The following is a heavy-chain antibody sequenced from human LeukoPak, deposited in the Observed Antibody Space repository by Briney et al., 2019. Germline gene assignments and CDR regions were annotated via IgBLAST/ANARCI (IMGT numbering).Heavy chain of an antibody. D-gene: IGHD3-10*01. CDR1: GGSMGSGGYY. CDR2: SYQSGST. Sequence: PSETLSLTCTVSGGSMGSGGYYWSWIRQPPGKGLEWIGYSYQSGSTYYNPSLQSRVIISLDRSKNQFSLKLSSVTAADTAVYYCARGVDYYGVWGQGTLVTVSS. J-gene: IGHJ4*02. CDR3: ARGVDYYGV. V-gene: IGHV4-30-2*01.